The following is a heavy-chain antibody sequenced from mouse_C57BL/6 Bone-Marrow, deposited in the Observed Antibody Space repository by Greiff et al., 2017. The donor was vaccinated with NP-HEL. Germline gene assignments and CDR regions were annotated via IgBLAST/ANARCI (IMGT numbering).Heavy chain of an antibody. CDR2: ILPGSGDT. CDR1: GYTFTGYW. Sequence: QVQLQQSGAELMKPGASVKLSCKATGYTFTGYWIEWVKQRPGHGLEWIGEILPGSGDTNYNGKFKGKATLTADKSSSTAYMQLSSLTSEDSAVYFCARRGSSWYFDVWGTGTTVTVSS. J-gene: IGHJ1*03. V-gene: IGHV1-9*01. CDR3: ARRGSSWYFDV.